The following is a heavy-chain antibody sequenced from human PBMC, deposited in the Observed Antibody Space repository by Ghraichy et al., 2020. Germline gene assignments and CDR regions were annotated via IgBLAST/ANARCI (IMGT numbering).Heavy chain of an antibody. CDR3: SREAAYDFWSGWDY. V-gene: IGHV3-48*03. J-gene: IGHJ4*02. Sequence: RGSLRLSCVASGFTFSSYEMNWVRQAPGKGLEWLSYIGRGGNTIYYADSVKGRFTISRDNAKNSLYLQMNSLRAEDTALYYCSREAAYDFWSGWDYWGQGTLVTVSS. CDR2: IGRGGNTI. CDR1: GFTFSSYE. D-gene: IGHD3-3*01.